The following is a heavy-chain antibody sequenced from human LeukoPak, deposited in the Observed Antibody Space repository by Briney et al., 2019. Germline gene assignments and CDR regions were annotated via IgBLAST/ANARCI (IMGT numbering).Heavy chain of an antibody. CDR1: GYTFTNYG. J-gene: IGHJ3*02. CDR2: MNPNSGNT. Sequence: ASVKVSCKASGYTFTNYGMSWVRQAPGQGLEWMGWMNPNSGNTGYAQKFQGRVTMTRNTSISTAYMELSSLRSEDTAVYYCAIGQQLVRGAFDIWGQGTMVTVSS. V-gene: IGHV1-8*02. CDR3: AIGQQLVRGAFDI. D-gene: IGHD6-13*01.